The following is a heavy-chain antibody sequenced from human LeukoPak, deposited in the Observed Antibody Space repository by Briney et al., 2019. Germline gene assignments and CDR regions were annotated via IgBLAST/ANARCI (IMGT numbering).Heavy chain of an antibody. J-gene: IGHJ3*02. CDR3: ASHGTMDGFDI. CDR2: IKQDGSEK. D-gene: IGHD1-1*01. V-gene: IGHV3-7*05. Sequence: GGSLRLSCAASGFTFSTYWMTWVRQTPGKGLEWVANIKQDGSEKFYVESVRGRFTISRDNAKNSVFLQMNSLRAEDTAVYYCASHGTMDGFDIWGQGTMVTVSS. CDR1: GFTFSTYW.